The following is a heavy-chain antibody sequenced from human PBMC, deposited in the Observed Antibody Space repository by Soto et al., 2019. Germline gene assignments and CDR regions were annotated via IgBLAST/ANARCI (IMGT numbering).Heavy chain of an antibody. V-gene: IGHV4-61*01. CDR3: AGGAAHYYYYYGMDV. CDR1: GGSVSSGSYY. J-gene: IGHJ6*02. Sequence: XXTLSLPFTVSGGSVSSGSYYWSFIRQPPGKGLEWIGYIYYSGSTNYNPSLKSRVTISVDTSKNQFSLKLSSVTAEDTAVYYCAGGAAHYYYYYGMDVWGQGTTVTVSS. CDR2: IYYSGST. D-gene: IGHD2-15*01.